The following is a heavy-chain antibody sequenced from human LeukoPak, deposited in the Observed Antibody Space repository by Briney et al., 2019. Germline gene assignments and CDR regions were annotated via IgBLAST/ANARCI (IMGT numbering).Heavy chain of an antibody. J-gene: IGHJ4*02. Sequence: PSETLSLTCTVSGGSISSSSDYWGWIRQPPGKGLEWIGSIYYSGSTYYNPSLKSRVTISVDTSKNQFSLKLSSVTAADTAVYYCARDPKLTRITMVRGVRPFDYWGQGTLVTVSS. CDR1: GGSISSSSDY. CDR3: ARDPKLTRITMVRGVRPFDY. D-gene: IGHD3-10*01. CDR2: IYYSGST. V-gene: IGHV4-39*07.